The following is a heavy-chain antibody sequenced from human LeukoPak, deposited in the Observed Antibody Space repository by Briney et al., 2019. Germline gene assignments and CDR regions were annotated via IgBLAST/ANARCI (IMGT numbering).Heavy chain of an antibody. V-gene: IGHV4-38-2*01. J-gene: IGHJ4*02. D-gene: IGHD3-10*01. Sequence: SETLSLTCAVSGYSISSGYYWGWIRQPPGKGLEWIGSIYHSGSTYYNPSLKSRVTISVDTSKNQFSLKLSSVTAADTAVYYCARRAYGSGSYYNDYGGQGTLVTVSS. CDR1: GYSISSGYY. CDR3: ARRAYGSGSYYNDY. CDR2: IYHSGST.